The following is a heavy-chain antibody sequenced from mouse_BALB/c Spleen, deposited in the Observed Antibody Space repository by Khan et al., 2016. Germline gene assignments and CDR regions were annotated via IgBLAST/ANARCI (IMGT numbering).Heavy chain of an antibody. CDR1: GFDFSRYW. J-gene: IGHJ2*01. Sequence: EVKLLESGGGLVQPGGSLKLSCAASGFDFSRYWMNWVRQAPGKGLEWIGEINPDSSTINYTPSLKDKFIISRDNAKNTLYLQLSKVRYEDKALYYCAKLYSYDTSDYWGQGTTLTVSS. CDR3: AKLYSYDTSDY. CDR2: INPDSSTI. D-gene: IGHD1-1*01. V-gene: IGHV4-1*02.